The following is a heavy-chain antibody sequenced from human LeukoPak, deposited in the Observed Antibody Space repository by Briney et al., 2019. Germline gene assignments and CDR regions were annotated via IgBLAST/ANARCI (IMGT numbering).Heavy chain of an antibody. CDR3: AKSVVVITFRFDD. CDR2: INGGGGNT. CDR1: GFTFNSYV. V-gene: IGHV3-23*01. J-gene: IGHJ4*02. D-gene: IGHD2-15*01. Sequence: GGSLRLSCAASGFTFNSYVMSWVRQAPGKGLEWVSAINGGGGNTYYADSVKGRFTISGDNSKNMVYLQMNTLRADDTAVYYCAKSVVVITFRFDDWGQGALVTVSS.